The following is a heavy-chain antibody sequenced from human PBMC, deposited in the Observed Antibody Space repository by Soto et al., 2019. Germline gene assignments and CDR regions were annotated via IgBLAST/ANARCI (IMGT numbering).Heavy chain of an antibody. CDR3: AKSSRYCSGGGCFYYFDY. V-gene: IGHV3-23*01. CDR1: GFSMASPA. D-gene: IGHD2-15*01. CDR2: IGGNGVTT. J-gene: IGHJ4*02. Sequence: EVQLLESGGGLVQPGGSLSPSLAAPGFSMASPAWGWVGRAPGKGLNWAPTIGGNGVTTFYADSVKGRFTISRDISRNTVFLQMSSLRAEDTALYYCAKSSRYCSGGGCFYYFDYWGQGTLVTVSS.